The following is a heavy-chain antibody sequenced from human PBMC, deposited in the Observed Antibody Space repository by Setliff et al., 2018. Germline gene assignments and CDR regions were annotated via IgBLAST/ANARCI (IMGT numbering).Heavy chain of an antibody. D-gene: IGHD3-9*01. CDR3: ARDGDILTTYYIYYYYMDV. V-gene: IGHV1-2*02. J-gene: IGHJ6*03. CDR2: INPNSGGT. Sequence: ASVKVSCKASGYTFTGYYIHWVRQAPGQGLEYMGWINPNSGGTNYAPKFQGRVTMTRDTSISTAYMEVSRLRSDDTAVYFCARDGDILTTYYIYYYYMDVWGKGTKVTVSS. CDR1: GYTFTGYY.